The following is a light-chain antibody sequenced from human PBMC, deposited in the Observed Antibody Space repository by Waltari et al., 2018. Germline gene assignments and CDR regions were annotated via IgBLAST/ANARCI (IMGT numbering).Light chain of an antibody. CDR2: LGS. V-gene: IGKV2-28*01. J-gene: IGKJ3*01. Sequence: EIVMTQSPLSLPVTPGEPASISCRSSQSLLHSNGYNYLDWYLQKPGQSPQLLIYLGSNRASGVPDRFSGSGSGTDFTLKISRVEAEDIGVYYCMQSLQTPRTFGPGTKVDFK. CDR3: MQSLQTPRT. CDR1: QSLLHSNGYNY.